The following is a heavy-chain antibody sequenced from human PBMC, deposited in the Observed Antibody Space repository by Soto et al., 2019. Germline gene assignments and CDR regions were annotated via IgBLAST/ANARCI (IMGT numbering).Heavy chain of an antibody. J-gene: IGHJ5*02. CDR1: GGTFNSFS. V-gene: IGHV1-69*06. Sequence: QVQLVQSGAEVKTPGSSVKVSCTAPGGTFNSFSIDWVRQAPGQGLEWMGGIIPMSGRPNYAQRFQGRVTFSADKSTNTVYLEVNSLTYEDTAVYYCTRRGRKSANWFDPWGQGTLVTVSS. CDR2: IIPMSGRP. CDR3: TRRGRKSANWFDP.